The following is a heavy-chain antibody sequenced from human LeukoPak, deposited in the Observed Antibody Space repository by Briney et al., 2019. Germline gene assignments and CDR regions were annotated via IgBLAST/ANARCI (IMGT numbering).Heavy chain of an antibody. Sequence: PGGSLRLSCAASGFTFSSYSMNWVRQAPGKGLEWVSYISSSSSTIYYADSVEGRFTISRDNAKNSLYLEMNSLRAEDTAVYYCARAIGTYNWFDPWGQGTLVTVSS. V-gene: IGHV3-48*04. CDR3: ARAIGTYNWFDP. J-gene: IGHJ5*02. CDR1: GFTFSSYS. CDR2: ISSSSSTI. D-gene: IGHD3-22*01.